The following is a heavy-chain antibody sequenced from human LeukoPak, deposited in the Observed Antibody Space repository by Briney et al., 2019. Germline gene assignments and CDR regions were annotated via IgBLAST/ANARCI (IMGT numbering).Heavy chain of an antibody. CDR2: LSDVGTN. V-gene: IGHV4-59*01. D-gene: IGHD4-23*01. Sequence: PSETLSLTCAVSGVSISSYYWSWIRQHPGKGLEWIGYLSDVGTNDYNPSLKGRVTISRDTSKNQFSLRLSSVTAADAAVYHCARDKAPGGKRWFDPWGQGAWSSSPQ. J-gene: IGHJ5*02. CDR3: ARDKAPGGKRWFDP. CDR1: GVSISSYY.